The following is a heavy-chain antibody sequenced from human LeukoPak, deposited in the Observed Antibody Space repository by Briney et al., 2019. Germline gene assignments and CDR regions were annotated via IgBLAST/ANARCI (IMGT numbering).Heavy chain of an antibody. D-gene: IGHD1-26*01. CDR3: AREKSGSYSLHPLDY. Sequence: GGSLRLSCAASGFTFSSYSMNWVRQAPGKGLEWVSSISSSSSYIYYADSVKGRFTISRDNAKNSLYLQMNSLRAEDTAVYYCAREKSGSYSLHPLDYWGQGTLVTVSS. V-gene: IGHV3-21*01. CDR2: ISSSSSYI. CDR1: GFTFSSYS. J-gene: IGHJ4*02.